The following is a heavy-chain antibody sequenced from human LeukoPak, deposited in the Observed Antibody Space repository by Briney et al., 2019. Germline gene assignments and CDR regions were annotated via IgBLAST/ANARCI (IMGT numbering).Heavy chain of an antibody. CDR3: AWLRSGDYEGFDY. CDR2: INPSGGRT. CDR1: GYTFTSYY. V-gene: IGHV1-46*01. D-gene: IGHD2-21*02. Sequence: ASVKVSCKASGYTFTSYYMHWVRQAPGQGLEWMGIINPSGGRTSYAQKFQGRVTMTRDTSTGTVYMELSSLRSEDTAVYYCAWLRSGDYEGFDYWGQGTLVTVSS. J-gene: IGHJ4*02.